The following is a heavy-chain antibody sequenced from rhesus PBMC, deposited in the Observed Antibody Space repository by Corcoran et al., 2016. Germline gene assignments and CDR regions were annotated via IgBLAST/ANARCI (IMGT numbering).Heavy chain of an antibody. J-gene: IGHJ4*01. CDR1: GGSISGGYG. CDR2: IYSSAGNT. D-gene: IGHD5-24*01. CDR3: ARDLGEDY. V-gene: IGHV4S7*01. Sequence: QVQLQESGPGLLKPSDTLSLTCAVPGGSISGGYGRGFIRQPPGKGLGWIGSIYSSAGNTYYNPSLKSRVTISTDTSKHQFSLKLSSVTAADTAVYYCARDLGEDYWGQGVLVTVSS.